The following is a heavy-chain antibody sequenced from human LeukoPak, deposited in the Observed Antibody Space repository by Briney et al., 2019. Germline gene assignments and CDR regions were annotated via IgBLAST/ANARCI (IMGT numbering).Heavy chain of an antibody. Sequence: GGSLRLSCEASGFIFSTYTMSWVRQAPGKGLEWVANIKQDGSEKYYVDSLKGRFTISRDNAKNSLYLQMNSLRAEDTAVYYCARRDHLAFDIWGQGTMVTVSS. CDR1: GFIFSTYT. V-gene: IGHV3-7*01. CDR2: IKQDGSEK. J-gene: IGHJ3*02. CDR3: ARRDHLAFDI.